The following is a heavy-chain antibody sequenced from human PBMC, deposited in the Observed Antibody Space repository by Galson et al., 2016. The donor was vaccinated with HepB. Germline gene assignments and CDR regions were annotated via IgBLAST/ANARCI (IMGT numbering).Heavy chain of an antibody. CDR1: GFSFSSYS. CDR2: ISSTSTTI. CDR3: ARISAY. D-gene: IGHD3-16*02. J-gene: IGHJ4*02. Sequence: SLRLSCAASGFSFSSYSMNWVRQAPGKGPEWVSYISSTSTTIYYADSVKGRFTISRDNAKNSLYLQMSSLRAEDTAVYYCARISAYWGQGTLVTVSS. V-gene: IGHV3-48*01.